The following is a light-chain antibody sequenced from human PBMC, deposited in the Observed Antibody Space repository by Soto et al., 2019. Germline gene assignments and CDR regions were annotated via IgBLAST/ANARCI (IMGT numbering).Light chain of an antibody. J-gene: IGLJ1*01. CDR3: KSYAGSNTYV. CDR2: EVV. CDR1: KNDIGVYDF. Sequence: QSVLTQPPSASGSPGQSVTIYCTGTKNDIGVYDFVSWYQHHPGKAPRLIIYEVVQRPSGVPDRFSGSKSGNTASLTVSGLQAEDEADYFCKSYAGSNTYVFGSGTKVTAL. V-gene: IGLV2-8*01.